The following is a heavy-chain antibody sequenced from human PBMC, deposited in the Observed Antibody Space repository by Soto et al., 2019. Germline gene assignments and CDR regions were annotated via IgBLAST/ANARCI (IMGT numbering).Heavy chain of an antibody. Sequence: GASVKVSCKASGYSFTRYSITWVRQAPGQGLEWMGWISTYSGNTIYAQKFQGRVTMTRDTSTRTAYMELRTLRFDDTAVYYCAKYYGDPEYFQHWGQGTLVTVSS. CDR1: GYSFTRYS. D-gene: IGHD4-17*01. V-gene: IGHV1-18*01. CDR2: ISTYSGNT. J-gene: IGHJ1*01. CDR3: AKYYGDPEYFQH.